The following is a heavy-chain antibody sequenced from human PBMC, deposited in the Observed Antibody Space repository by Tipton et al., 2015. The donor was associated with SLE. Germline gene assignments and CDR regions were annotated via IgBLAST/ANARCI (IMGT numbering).Heavy chain of an antibody. Sequence: GLVKPSETLSLTCAVYGGSFSGYYWSWIRQHPGKGLEWIGYIYYSGSTYYNPSLKSRVTISVDTSKNQFSLKLSSVTAADTAVYYCARGRGAARPGYWGQGTLVTVSS. CDR3: ARGRGAARPGY. V-gene: IGHV4-34*01. J-gene: IGHJ4*02. CDR1: GGSFSGYY. D-gene: IGHD6-6*01. CDR2: IYYSGST.